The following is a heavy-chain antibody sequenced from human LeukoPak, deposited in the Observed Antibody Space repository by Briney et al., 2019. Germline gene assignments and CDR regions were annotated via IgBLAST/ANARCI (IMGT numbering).Heavy chain of an antibody. D-gene: IGHD1-26*01. CDR2: TSANNGNT. Sequence: ASVKVSCKPSGYTFTSYGIGWVRQAPGQGLEWMAWTSANNGNTNYAQKLQGRVTLPTDTSTTTAYMELRTLRSDDTAVYYCARDRDGSGSQNYWGQGTLVAVSS. CDR3: ARDRDGSGSQNY. CDR1: GYTFTSYG. V-gene: IGHV1-18*01. J-gene: IGHJ4*02.